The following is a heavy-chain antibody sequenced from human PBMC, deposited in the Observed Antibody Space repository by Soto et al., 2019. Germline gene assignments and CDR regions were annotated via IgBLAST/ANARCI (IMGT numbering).Heavy chain of an antibody. Sequence: QVQLQQSGPGLVKPSQTLSLTCAISGDSVSNNGAAWELIRQSPTRGLEWLGRTYYRSKRYNDYTVSVKSRITINADTSKNQFSLHLSSVTPEDTAVYYCARMASSTFDFWGQGILVTVSS. CDR3: ARMASSTFDF. CDR2: TYYRSKRYN. J-gene: IGHJ4*02. D-gene: IGHD2-2*01. CDR1: GDSVSNNGAA. V-gene: IGHV6-1*01.